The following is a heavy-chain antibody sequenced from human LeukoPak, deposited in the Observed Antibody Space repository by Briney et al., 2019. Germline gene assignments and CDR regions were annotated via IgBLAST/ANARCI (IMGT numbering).Heavy chain of an antibody. CDR2: ISGSGGST. CDR1: GFTFSSYA. Sequence: GGSLRLSCAASGFTFSSYAMSWVRQAPGKGLEWVSAISGSGGSTYYADSVKGRFTISRDNSKNTLYLQMNSLRAEDTAVYYCAKEGYCSSTSCYHFDYWGQGTLVTVSS. V-gene: IGHV3-23*01. CDR3: AKEGYCSSTSCYHFDY. D-gene: IGHD2-2*01. J-gene: IGHJ4*02.